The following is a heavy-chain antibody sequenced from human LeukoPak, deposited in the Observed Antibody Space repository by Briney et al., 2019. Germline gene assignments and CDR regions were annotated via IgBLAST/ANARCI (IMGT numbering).Heavy chain of an antibody. J-gene: IGHJ3*02. CDR3: AAISYLAFDI. CDR1: GFTLRSSA. V-gene: IGHV3-23*01. D-gene: IGHD2/OR15-2a*01. CDR2: ISGDGGTI. Sequence: GGSLRLSCAASGFTLRSSAMSWVRQAPGKGLEWVSAISGDGGTISYAASVRGRFTISRDNAENSLYLQMNSLRAEDTAVYYCAAISYLAFDIWGQGTVVTVSS.